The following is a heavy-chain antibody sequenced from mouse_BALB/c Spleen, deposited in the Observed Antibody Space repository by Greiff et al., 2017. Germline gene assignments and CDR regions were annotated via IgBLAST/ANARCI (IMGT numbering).Heavy chain of an antibody. CDR3: TRGEGFPMGY. Sequence: QVQLQQPGAELVKPGASVKLSCKASGYTFTSYYMYWVKQRPGQGLEWIGGINPSNGGTNFNEKFKSKATLTVDKSSSTAYMQLSSLTSEDSAVYYCTRGEGFPMGYWGQGTSVTVSS. V-gene: IGHV1S81*02. CDR1: GYTFTSYY. D-gene: IGHD3-3*01. J-gene: IGHJ4*01. CDR2: INPSNGGT.